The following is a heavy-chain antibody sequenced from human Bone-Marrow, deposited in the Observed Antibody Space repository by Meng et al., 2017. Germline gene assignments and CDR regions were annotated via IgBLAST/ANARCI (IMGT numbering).Heavy chain of an antibody. CDR1: GGSFSDYY. Sequence: QVPLQQWGAGLLKPSETLSLPCVVSGGSFSDYYWSWIRPPPGKGLEWIGEINHSGSTNYNPSLESRATISVDTSQNNLSLKLSSVTAADSAVYYCARGPTTMAHDFDYWGQGTLVTVSS. V-gene: IGHV4-34*01. CDR2: INHSGST. D-gene: IGHD4-11*01. CDR3: ARGPTTMAHDFDY. J-gene: IGHJ4*02.